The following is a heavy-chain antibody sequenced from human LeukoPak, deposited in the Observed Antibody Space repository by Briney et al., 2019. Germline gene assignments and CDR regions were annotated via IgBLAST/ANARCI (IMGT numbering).Heavy chain of an antibody. Sequence: GASGKVSCKGSGGTFSSYCISWVRQAPGQGLEWMGGIIPIFGTANYAQKFQGRVTITTDESTSTAYMELSSLRSEDTAVYYCARGFTMVHHWGQGTLVTVSS. J-gene: IGHJ1*01. D-gene: IGHD3-10*01. CDR1: GGTFSSYC. CDR2: IIPIFGTA. CDR3: ARGFTMVHH. V-gene: IGHV1-69*05.